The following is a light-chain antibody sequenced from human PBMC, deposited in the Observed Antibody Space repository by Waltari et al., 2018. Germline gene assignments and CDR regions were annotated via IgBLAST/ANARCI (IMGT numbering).Light chain of an antibody. CDR1: RNVDRD. CDR3: QQYNEWPLT. V-gene: IGKV3-15*01. Sequence: EIVMTQSPATLSLSPGDTVTLSCRASRNVDRDLAWYQHRPGQPPRLLMYTAFFRATGTPGRFSGSGSGTEVTLTISGLQSEDFAVYYCQQYNEWPLTFGGGTKVEIK. CDR2: TAF. J-gene: IGKJ4*01.